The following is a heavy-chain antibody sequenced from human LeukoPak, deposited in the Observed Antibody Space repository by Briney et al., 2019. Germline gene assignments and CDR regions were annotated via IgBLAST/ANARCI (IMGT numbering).Heavy chain of an antibody. CDR2: ISAYNGNT. D-gene: IGHD1-26*01. V-gene: IGHV1-18*01. CDR1: GYTFTSYG. Sequence: ASVKVSCKASGYTFTSYGISWVRRAPGQGLEWMGWISAYNGNTNYAQKLQGRVTMTTDTSTITAYMELRSLRSDVTAVYYCARGSLFEYFQHWGQGTLVTVSS. CDR3: ARGSLFEYFQH. J-gene: IGHJ1*01.